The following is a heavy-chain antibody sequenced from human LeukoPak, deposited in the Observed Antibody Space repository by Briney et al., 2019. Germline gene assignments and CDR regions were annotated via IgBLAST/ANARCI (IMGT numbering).Heavy chain of an antibody. CDR3: ARDSGVGGTFDY. D-gene: IGHD1-26*01. V-gene: IGHV3-48*04. CDR1: GFTFRTSA. J-gene: IGHJ4*02. Sequence: GGSLRLSCAPSGFTFRTSAFSWVRQAPGKGLEWVSYVGTSGDMTYSSASVTGRFTISRDNSKNSLFLQMTSLRVEDTAVYYCARDSGVGGTFDYWGQGSLLTVSS. CDR2: VGTSGDMT.